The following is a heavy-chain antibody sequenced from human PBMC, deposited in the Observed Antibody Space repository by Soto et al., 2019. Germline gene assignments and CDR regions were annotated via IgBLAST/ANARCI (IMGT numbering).Heavy chain of an antibody. CDR1: CGSIISSNW. V-gene: IGHV4-4*02. Sequence: PSETLYRTCAFSCGSIISSNWWSWVRQPPGKGLEWMGEIDHSGSTNYNPSLKSRVTISVDKSKNQFSLKLSSVTAADTAVYYCARGRTTIFGVVMNFDPWGQGTLVTVSS. CDR3: ARGRTTIFGVVMNFDP. D-gene: IGHD3-3*01. J-gene: IGHJ5*02. CDR2: IDHSGST.